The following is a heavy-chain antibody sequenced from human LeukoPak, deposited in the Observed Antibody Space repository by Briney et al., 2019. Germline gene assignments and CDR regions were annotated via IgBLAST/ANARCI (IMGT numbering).Heavy chain of an antibody. CDR3: ARAGVYCGGDCYSADY. J-gene: IGHJ4*02. CDR1: GFTVSKNY. Sequence: GGSLRLSCAVSGFTVSKNYMSWVRQAPGKGLEWVSLIYSGGSTHYADSVKGRFTISRDNSRNTLYLQMNSLRVEDTAVYYCARAGVYCGGDCYSADYWGQGTLVTVSS. CDR2: IYSGGST. D-gene: IGHD2-21*02. V-gene: IGHV3-53*01.